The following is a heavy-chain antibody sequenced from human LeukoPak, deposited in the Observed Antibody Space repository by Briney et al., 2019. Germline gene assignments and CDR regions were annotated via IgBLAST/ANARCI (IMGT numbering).Heavy chain of an antibody. CDR3: ARLQGSRGWIGVLDI. CDR1: GGSISSYY. D-gene: IGHD6-19*01. V-gene: IGHV4-59*01. J-gene: IGHJ3*02. CDR2: IYYSGST. Sequence: PSETLSLTCTVSGGSISSYYWSWIRQPPGKGLERIGYIYYSGSTNYNPSLKGRVTISVDASKNLFSLKLISVTAVDTDVYYCARLQGSRGWIGVLDIWAQGKMVTVSS.